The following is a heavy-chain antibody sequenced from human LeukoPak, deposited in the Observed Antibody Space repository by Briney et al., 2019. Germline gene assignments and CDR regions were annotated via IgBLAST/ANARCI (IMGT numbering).Heavy chain of an antibody. CDR3: AREGLDTSFGY. Sequence: ASVTVSCKASGYTFTSYDINWVRQAAGQGLEWMGWTNPNSGNTGYAQKFQGRVTVTRNTSISTAYMELSSLRSEDTAVYYCAREGLDTSFGYWGQGTLVTVSS. D-gene: IGHD2/OR15-2a*01. V-gene: IGHV1-8*01. CDR2: TNPNSGNT. J-gene: IGHJ4*02. CDR1: GYTFTSYD.